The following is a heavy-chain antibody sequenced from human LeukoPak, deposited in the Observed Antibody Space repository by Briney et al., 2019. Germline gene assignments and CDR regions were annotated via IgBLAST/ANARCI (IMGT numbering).Heavy chain of an antibody. V-gene: IGHV5-51*01. D-gene: IGHD5-24*01. J-gene: IGHJ4*02. CDR2: IYPADSDT. CDR3: ARRKGDGYNSPFDY. CDR1: GYSFPNYW. Sequence: GESLKISFKGSGYSFPNYWIGWVRQMPGQGLEWMGIIYPADSDTRYSPAFQGQVTISADKSINTAYLQWTSLKASDTAMYYCARRKGDGYNSPFDYWGQGTLVTVAS.